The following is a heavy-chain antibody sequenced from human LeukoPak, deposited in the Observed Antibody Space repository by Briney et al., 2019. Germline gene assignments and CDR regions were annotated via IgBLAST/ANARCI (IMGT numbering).Heavy chain of an antibody. CDR1: GDSVSSNSAA. J-gene: IGHJ3*02. CDR2: TYYRSKWYN. V-gene: IGHV6-1*01. Sequence: SQTLSLTCAISGDSVSSNSAAWNWIRQSPSRGLEWLGRTYYRSKWYNDYAVSVKSRITINPDTSKKQFSLQLSSVTPDDTAVYYCARSLELRNAFDIWGQGTMVTVSS. CDR3: ARSLELRNAFDI. D-gene: IGHD1-7*01.